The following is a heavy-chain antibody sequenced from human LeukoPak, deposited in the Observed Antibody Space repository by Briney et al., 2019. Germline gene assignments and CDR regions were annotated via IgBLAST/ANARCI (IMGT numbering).Heavy chain of an antibody. CDR2: FDPEDGET. V-gene: IGHV1-24*01. CDR3: ATIHSRLGELLPPNFDY. Sequence: ASVKVSCKVSGYTLTELSMHWVRQAPGKGLEWMGGFDPEDGETIYAQKFQGRVTMTEDTSTDTAYMELSSLRSEDTAVYYCATIHSRLGELLPPNFDYWGQGTLVTVSS. J-gene: IGHJ4*02. CDR1: GYTLTELS. D-gene: IGHD3-10*01.